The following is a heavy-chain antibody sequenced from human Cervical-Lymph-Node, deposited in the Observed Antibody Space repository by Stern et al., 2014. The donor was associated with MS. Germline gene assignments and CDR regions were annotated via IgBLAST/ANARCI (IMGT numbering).Heavy chain of an antibody. CDR1: GYKFSSYW. D-gene: IGHD2-15*01. Sequence: VQLVQSGAEVKKPGESLKISCQGSGYKFSSYWIAWVRQMPGKGLEWMGIIYPGDSDAKYGPSFQGQVTISVDKSINTAYLQWSSLKASDTGTFYCARLGVVASTHSGMDVWGQGTTVTVSS. V-gene: IGHV5-51*01. J-gene: IGHJ6*02. CDR2: IYPGDSDA. CDR3: ARLGVVASTHSGMDV.